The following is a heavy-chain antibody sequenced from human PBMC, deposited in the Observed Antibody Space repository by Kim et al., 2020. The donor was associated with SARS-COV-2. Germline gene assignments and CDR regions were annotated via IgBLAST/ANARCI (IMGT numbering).Heavy chain of an antibody. CDR3: ARDKGNWNYEYYYYMDV. CDR1: GFTVTTNY. V-gene: IGHV3-66*01. J-gene: IGHJ6*03. CDR2: IYSSGTT. D-gene: IGHD1-7*01. Sequence: GGSLRLSCAASGFTVTTNYMTWVRQAPGRGLEWVSSIYSSGTTYYADSVKGRFTISRDNSKNTLYLHMNSLRAEDTAVYYCARDKGNWNYEYYYYMDVWGKGTTVTVSS.